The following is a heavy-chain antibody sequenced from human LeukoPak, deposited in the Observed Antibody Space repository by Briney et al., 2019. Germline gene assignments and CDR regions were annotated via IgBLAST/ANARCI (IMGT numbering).Heavy chain of an antibody. J-gene: IGHJ3*02. D-gene: IGHD2-21*01. CDR2: IYPGDSDT. V-gene: IGHV5-51*01. Sequence: GESLKISCKGSGCSFTSYWIGWVRQMPGKGLEWMGIIYPGDSDTRYSPSFQGQVTISADKSISTAYLQWSSLKASDTAMYYCARLRRVLVVGIEGAFDIWGQGTMVTVSS. CDR3: ARLRRVLVVGIEGAFDI. CDR1: GCSFTSYW.